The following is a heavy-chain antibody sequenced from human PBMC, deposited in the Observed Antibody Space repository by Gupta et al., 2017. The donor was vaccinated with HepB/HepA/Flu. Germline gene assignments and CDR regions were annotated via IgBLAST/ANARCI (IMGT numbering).Heavy chain of an antibody. J-gene: IGHJ2*01. V-gene: IGHV1-8*02. CDR3: ARSSPQGYDFGSGLLSGYFDL. Sequence: QVQLVQSGAEVKKPGASVKVSCKASGYTFTSYDINWVRQATGQGLEWMGWMNPNSGNTGYAQKFQGRVTMTRNTSISTAYMELSSLRSEDTAVYYCARSSPQGYDFGSGLLSGYFDLWGRGTLVTVSS. CDR2: MNPNSGNT. D-gene: IGHD3-3*01. CDR1: GYTFTSYD.